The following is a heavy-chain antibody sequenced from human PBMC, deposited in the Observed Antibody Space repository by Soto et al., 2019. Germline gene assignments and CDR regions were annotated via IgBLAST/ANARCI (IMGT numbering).Heavy chain of an antibody. D-gene: IGHD2-15*01. CDR2: ISYDGDSK. V-gene: IGHV3-30-3*01. CDR3: ASGSYCSRLGCYSAQSPGGF. CDR1: VLPLSIFA. J-gene: IGHJ3*01. Sequence: LRLPWAASVLPLSIFAMHWVRQVLGPGLAWVAVISYDGDSKYYADSVKCRFTIFRDNSKNTLHLYMNTLRPEATAVYYCASGSYCSRLGCYSAQSPGGFWRQGAMVTVSS.